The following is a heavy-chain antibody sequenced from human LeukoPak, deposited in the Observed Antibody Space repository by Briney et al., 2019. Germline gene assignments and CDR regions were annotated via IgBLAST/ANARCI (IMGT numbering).Heavy chain of an antibody. CDR2: ISGSGGST. CDR3: ARSSGLRSPWLAARGFTWFDP. D-gene: IGHD3-10*01. V-gene: IGHV3-23*01. Sequence: GGSLRLSCAASGFTFSSYAMSWVRQAPGKGLEWVSAISGSGGSTYYADSVKGRFTISRDNSKNTLYLQMNSLRAEDTAVYYCARSSGLRSPWLAARGFTWFDPWGRGTLVTVSS. J-gene: IGHJ5*02. CDR1: GFTFSSYA.